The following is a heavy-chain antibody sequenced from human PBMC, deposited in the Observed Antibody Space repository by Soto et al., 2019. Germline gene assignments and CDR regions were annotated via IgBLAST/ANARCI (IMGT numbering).Heavy chain of an antibody. V-gene: IGHV4-59*08. J-gene: IGHJ4*02. CDR1: GGSISSYY. Sequence: PSETLSLTCTVSGGSISSYYWSWIRQPPGKGLEWIGYIYYSGSTNYNPSLKSRVTISVDTSKNQFSLKLSSVTAADTAVYYCARTGRATIPFARPYYFDYWGQGTLVTVSS. D-gene: IGHD2-2*02. CDR3: ARTGRATIPFARPYYFDY. CDR2: IYYSGST.